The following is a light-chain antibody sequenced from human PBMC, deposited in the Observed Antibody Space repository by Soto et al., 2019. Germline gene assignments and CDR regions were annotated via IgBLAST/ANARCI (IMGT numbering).Light chain of an antibody. Sequence: SVLTQPPSASGTPGQRVAISCALSSSNIGTQYVYWYQQIPGTAPKLVIYRNDQRPSGVPDRFSGSRSGTSASLAISGLWSEDEADYYCASWDDSLSGYVFGTGTKVTVL. CDR1: SSNIGTQY. J-gene: IGLJ1*01. V-gene: IGLV1-47*03. CDR3: ASWDDSLSGYV. CDR2: RND.